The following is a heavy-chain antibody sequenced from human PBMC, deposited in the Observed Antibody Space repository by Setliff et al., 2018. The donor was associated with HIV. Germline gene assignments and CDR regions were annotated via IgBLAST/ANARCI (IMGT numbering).Heavy chain of an antibody. CDR3: ARRLQFLEFVPGVGGLDV. D-gene: IGHD3-3*01. V-gene: IGHV4-61*09. Sequence: SETLSLTCPVSGDSITSGTYYWSWIRQPAGMRLEWIGHISTSGTTYNNPSLKSRVTISVDTSKNQFSLKLSSATAADTAVYYCARRLQFLEFVPGVGGLDVWGQGTTVTVSS. CDR1: GDSITSGTYY. J-gene: IGHJ6*02. CDR2: ISTSGTT.